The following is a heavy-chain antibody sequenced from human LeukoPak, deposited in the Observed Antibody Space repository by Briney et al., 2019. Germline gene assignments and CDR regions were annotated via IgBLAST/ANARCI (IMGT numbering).Heavy chain of an antibody. Sequence: NAGGSLRLSCAASGFTFSSYSMNWVRQAPGKGLEWVSSISSSSSYIYCADSVKGRFTISRDNAKNSLYLQMNSLRAEDTAVYYCAKLRIAARPLDYWGQGTLVTVSS. D-gene: IGHD6-6*01. CDR1: GFTFSSYS. J-gene: IGHJ4*02. V-gene: IGHV3-21*04. CDR2: ISSSSSYI. CDR3: AKLRIAARPLDY.